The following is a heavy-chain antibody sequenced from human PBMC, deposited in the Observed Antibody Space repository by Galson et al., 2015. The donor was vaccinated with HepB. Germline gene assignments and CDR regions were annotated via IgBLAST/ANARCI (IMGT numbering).Heavy chain of an antibody. D-gene: IGHD2-2*01. J-gene: IGHJ6*02. CDR2: TSYDGIHK. V-gene: IGHV3-30*04. CDR3: ARAHSTSYYTFYYFGVDV. CDR1: GFTFSSYA. Sequence: SLRLSCAVSGFTFSSYAIHWVRQAPGKGLEWVAVTSYDGIHKYYADSVQGRFTISRDNSKNALYLQLNSLRSDDTAVYYCARAHSTSYYTFYYFGVDVWGQGTTVTVSS.